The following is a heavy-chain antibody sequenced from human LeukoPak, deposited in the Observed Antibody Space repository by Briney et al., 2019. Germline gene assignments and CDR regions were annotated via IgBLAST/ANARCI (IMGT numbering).Heavy chain of an antibody. CDR3: ARHAAPYYYGSGSPRLGFDY. CDR2: INHSGST. J-gene: IGHJ4*02. D-gene: IGHD3-10*01. CDR1: GGSFSGYY. Sequence: PSETLSLTCAVYGGSFSGYYWSWIRQPPGKGLEWIGEINHSGSTNYNPSLKSRVTISVDTSKNQFSLKLSSVTAADTAVYYCARHAAPYYYGSGSPRLGFDYWGQGTLVTVSS. V-gene: IGHV4-34*01.